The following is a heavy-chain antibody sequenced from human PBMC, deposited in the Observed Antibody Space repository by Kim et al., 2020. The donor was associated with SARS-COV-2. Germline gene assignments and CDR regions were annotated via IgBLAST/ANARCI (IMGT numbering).Heavy chain of an antibody. CDR3: ARDSGTYQTGKH. CDR1: GFTFSNYW. Sequence: GGSLRLSCAASGFTFSNYWMSWVRQAPGKGLEWVANIKQDGSENHYVDSVKGRFTISRDNARNSLYLQMNNLTAEDTALYYCARDSGTYQTGKHWGQGTLFTVSS. V-gene: IGHV3-7*01. CDR2: IKQDGSEN. D-gene: IGHD1-26*01. J-gene: IGHJ1*01.